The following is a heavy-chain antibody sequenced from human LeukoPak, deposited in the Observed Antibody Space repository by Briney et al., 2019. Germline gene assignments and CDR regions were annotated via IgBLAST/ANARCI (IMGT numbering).Heavy chain of an antibody. CDR3: ARLTKRNDPLAI. CDR1: GGSISSGGYY. D-gene: IGHD1-14*01. CDR2: IYYSGST. Sequence: SQTLSLTCTVSGGSISSGGYYWSWIRQHPGKGLEWIGYIYYSGSTYYNPSLKSRVTISVDTSKNQFSLKLSSVTAADTAVYYCARLTKRNDPLAIWGQGTMVTVSS. V-gene: IGHV4-31*03. J-gene: IGHJ3*02.